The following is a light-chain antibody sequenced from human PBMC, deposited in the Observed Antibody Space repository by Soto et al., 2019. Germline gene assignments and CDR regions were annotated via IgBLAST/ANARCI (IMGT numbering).Light chain of an antibody. CDR3: SSYTSSSTYV. CDR2: EVS. V-gene: IGLV2-14*01. CDR1: SSVVGGYNY. Sequence: LTQPASVSGSPGQSITISCTGTSSVVGGYNYVSWYQQHPGKAPKLMIYEVSNRPSGVSNRFSGSKSGNTASLTISGLQAEDEADYYCSSYTSSSTYVFGTGTKVTVL. J-gene: IGLJ1*01.